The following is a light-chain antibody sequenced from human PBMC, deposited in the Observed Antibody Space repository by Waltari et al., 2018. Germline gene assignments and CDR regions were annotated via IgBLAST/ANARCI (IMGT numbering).Light chain of an antibody. CDR1: DLGSPS. V-gene: IGLV3-21*04. J-gene: IGLJ2*01. CDR3: QVWDISTDQPI. Sequence: SSELTQPPSVSVAPGKTARITCGGHDLGSPSVHWYQQKPGQAPGVVTHYDAHRPQGSPERFSGSNSGNTATLTISRVEAGDEADYYCQVWDISTDQPIFGGGTKLTVL. CDR2: YDA.